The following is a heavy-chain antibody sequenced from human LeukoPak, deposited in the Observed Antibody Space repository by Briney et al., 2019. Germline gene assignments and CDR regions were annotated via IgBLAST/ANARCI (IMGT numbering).Heavy chain of an antibody. D-gene: IGHD3-3*01. CDR1: GFTFSSYW. V-gene: IGHV3-74*01. CDR3: AREIVPYYDFWSGYYGNWFDP. CDR2: INSDGSST. J-gene: IGHJ5*02. Sequence: PGGSLRLSCAASGFTFSSYWMHWVRQAPGKGLVWVSRINSDGSSTSYADSVKGRFTISRDSAKNTLYLQMNSLRAEDTAVYYCAREIVPYYDFWSGYYGNWFDPWGQGTLVTVSS.